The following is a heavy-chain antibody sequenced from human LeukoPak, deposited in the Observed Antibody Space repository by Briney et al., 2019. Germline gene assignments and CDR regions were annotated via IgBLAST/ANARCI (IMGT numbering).Heavy chain of an antibody. Sequence: GGSLRLSCQASGFTFSDYAMSWVRQAPGKGLEWVSSINPDGGSFFADSVKGRFTISRDDSRSVVYLQMNTLSAEDTAVYYCARSGVATCHYWGQGILVAVSS. CDR3: ARSGVATCHY. V-gene: IGHV3-23*01. CDR1: GFTFSDYA. D-gene: IGHD3-10*01. CDR2: INPDGGS. J-gene: IGHJ4*02.